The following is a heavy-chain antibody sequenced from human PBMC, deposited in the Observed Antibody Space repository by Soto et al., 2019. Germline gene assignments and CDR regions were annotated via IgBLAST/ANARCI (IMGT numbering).Heavy chain of an antibody. CDR2: IKQDGSEK. CDR3: ARNTPVSPYYYDSSGSRNGMDV. Sequence: GSLRLSCAASGFTFISYWIIFVRQAPVKGREWVANIKQDGSEKYYVDSVKGRFTISRDNAKNSLYLQMNSLRAEDTAVYYCARNTPVSPYYYDSSGSRNGMDVWGQGTTVTVSS. CDR1: GFTFISYW. V-gene: IGHV3-7*03. J-gene: IGHJ6*02. D-gene: IGHD3-22*01.